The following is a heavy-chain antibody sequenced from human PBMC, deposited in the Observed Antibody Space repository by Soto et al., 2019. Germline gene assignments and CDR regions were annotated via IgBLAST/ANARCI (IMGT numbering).Heavy chain of an antibody. CDR2: ISSDGSKE. D-gene: IGHD6-19*01. Sequence: GGSLRLSCAASGVTFSSHGMHWARQAPGKGLEWVALISSDGSKEYYADYVKGRFTISRDNSKNTLYLQMNSLRAEDIALFYCAKDRVGSGWYNWFDPWGQGTLVTVSS. J-gene: IGHJ5*02. CDR3: AKDRVGSGWYNWFDP. CDR1: GVTFSSHG. V-gene: IGHV3-30*18.